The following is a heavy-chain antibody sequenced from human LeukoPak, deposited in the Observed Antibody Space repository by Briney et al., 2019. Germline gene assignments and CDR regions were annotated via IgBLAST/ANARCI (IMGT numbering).Heavy chain of an antibody. Sequence: ASVKVSCKASGYTFTSYDINWVRQATGQGLEWMGWMNPNSGNTGYAQKFQGRVTMTRNTSISTAYMELSSLRSEDTAVYYRYRGGSGSYWHYYYYMDVWGKGTTVTVSS. CDR3: YRGGSGSYWHYYYYMDV. CDR2: MNPNSGNT. V-gene: IGHV1-8*01. J-gene: IGHJ6*03. D-gene: IGHD3-10*01. CDR1: GYTFTSYD.